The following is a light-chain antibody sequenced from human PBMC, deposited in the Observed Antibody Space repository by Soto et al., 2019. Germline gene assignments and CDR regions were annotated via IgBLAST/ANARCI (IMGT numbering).Light chain of an antibody. CDR3: TSYTSSSAYV. Sequence: QSALTQPPSVYGSPGQSVTISCTGSSSDVGSYNRVSWYQQPPGTAPKLMIYEVTNRPSGVPDRFSGSKSGNTASLTISGLQAEDEADYYCTSYTSSSAYVFGTGTKAPS. CDR2: EVT. CDR1: SSDVGSYNR. V-gene: IGLV2-18*02. J-gene: IGLJ1*01.